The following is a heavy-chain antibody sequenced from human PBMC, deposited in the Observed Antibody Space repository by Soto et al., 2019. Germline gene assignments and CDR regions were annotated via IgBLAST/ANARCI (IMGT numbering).Heavy chain of an antibody. V-gene: IGHV3-48*03. D-gene: IGHD3-22*01. CDR3: ARGVYDSNGYSYP. J-gene: IGHJ5*02. CDR1: VFTFSSYA. CDR2: ISSSGNTI. Sequence: GGTLRLSSADSVFTFSSYAMSWFRQAPVKGLEWVSAISSSGNTIYYADSVKGRFTISRDNAKNSLFLQMNSLRAEDTAVYYCARGVYDSNGYSYPWGQGTLVTVSS.